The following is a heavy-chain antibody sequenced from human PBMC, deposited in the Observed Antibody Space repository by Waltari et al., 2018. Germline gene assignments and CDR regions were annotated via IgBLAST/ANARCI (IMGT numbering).Heavy chain of an antibody. J-gene: IGHJ4*02. CDR1: GFTFSSYS. CDR3: ARLCGGDCYHFDD. D-gene: IGHD2-21*02. V-gene: IGHV3-21*01. CDR2: ISSSSSYI. Sequence: EVQLVESGGGLVKPGGSLRLSCAASGFTFSSYSMNWVRQAPGKGMEWVASISSSSSYIYYADSVKGRFTISRDNAKNSLYLQMNSLRAEDTAVYYCARLCGGDCYHFDDWGQGTLVTVSS.